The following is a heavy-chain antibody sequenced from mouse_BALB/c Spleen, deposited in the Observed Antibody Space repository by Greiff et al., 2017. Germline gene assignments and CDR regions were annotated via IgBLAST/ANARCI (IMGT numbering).Heavy chain of an antibody. CDR3: ARGDYRYDEAY. Sequence: DVKLVESGGGLVKPGGSLKLSCAASGFTFSDYYMYWVRQTPEKRLEWVATISDGGSYTYYPDSVKGRFTISRDNAKNNLYLQMSSLKSEDTAMYYCARGDYRYDEAYWGQGTLVTVSA. J-gene: IGHJ3*01. CDR1: GFTFSDYY. D-gene: IGHD2-14*01. CDR2: ISDGGSYT. V-gene: IGHV5-4*02.